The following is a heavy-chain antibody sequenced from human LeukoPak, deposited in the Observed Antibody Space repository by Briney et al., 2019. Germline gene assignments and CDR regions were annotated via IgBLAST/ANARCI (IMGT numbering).Heavy chain of an antibody. J-gene: IGHJ3*02. Sequence: SETLSLTCTVSGGFATYYGWSWIRQPPGKGLEWIGFVYNSGTTKYNPPLKSRVTISVDTSKNQFSLKLSSVTAADTAVYYCARVWMDSSGYRGAFDIWGQGTMVTVSS. CDR2: VYNSGTT. V-gene: IGHV4-59*02. D-gene: IGHD3-22*01. CDR1: GGFATYYG. CDR3: ARVWMDSSGYRGAFDI.